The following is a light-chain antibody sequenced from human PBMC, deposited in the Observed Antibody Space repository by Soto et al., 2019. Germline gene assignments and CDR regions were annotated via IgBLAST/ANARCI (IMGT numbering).Light chain of an antibody. CDR1: QSVTSTY. J-gene: IGKJ3*01. V-gene: IGKV3-20*01. CDR2: ASS. Sequence: EIVLTQSPGTLSLSPGERATLSCRASQSVTSTYLAWYQQKPGQPPRLLIYASSNRPTGIPDRFSGSGSGTDFTLTISRLEPEDFTVYYCQQYHSLPTTFGPGTKVDIK. CDR3: QQYHSLPTT.